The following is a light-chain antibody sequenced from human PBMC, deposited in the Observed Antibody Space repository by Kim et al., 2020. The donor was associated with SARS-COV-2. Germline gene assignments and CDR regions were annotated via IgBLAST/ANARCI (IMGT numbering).Light chain of an antibody. J-gene: IGKJ2*03. CDR1: QSLLHSNGYNY. CDR3: MQALQTQYS. V-gene: IGKV2-28*01. Sequence: DIVMTQSPLSLPVTPGEPASISCRSSQSLLHSNGYNYLDWYLQKPGQSPQLLIYLGSNRASGVPDRCSGSGSGTDFTLKISRFEAEDVGVYYCMQALQTQYSFGQGTKLEI. CDR2: LGS.